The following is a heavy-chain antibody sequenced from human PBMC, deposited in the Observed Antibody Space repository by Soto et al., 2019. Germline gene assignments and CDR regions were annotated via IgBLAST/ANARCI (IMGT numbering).Heavy chain of an antibody. J-gene: IGHJ6*02. CDR3: ARNAGYGMDV. Sequence: ASGPTLVNPTQTLTLTCTFSGFSLSTSGMRVSWIRQPPGKALEWLARIEWDDDKFYSTSLKTRLTISKDTSKNQVVLTMTNMDPVDTATYYCARNAGYGMDVWGQGTTVTVSS. CDR2: IEWDDDK. CDR1: GFSLSTSGMR. V-gene: IGHV2-70*04.